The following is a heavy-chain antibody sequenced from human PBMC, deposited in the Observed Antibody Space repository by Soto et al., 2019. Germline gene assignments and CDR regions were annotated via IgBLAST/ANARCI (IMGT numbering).Heavy chain of an antibody. Sequence: SETLSLTCTVSDDSLTTNKYAWTWIRQNPEKGLEWIGYVYSNGNTRSSPSLQSRVSMSVDKSKNQFSLKLSSVTAADTAVYYCARAQITMVRGVIISYLDYWGQGTLVTVSS. V-gene: IGHV4-61*05. J-gene: IGHJ4*02. CDR2: VYSNGNT. D-gene: IGHD3-10*01. CDR1: DDSLTTNKYA. CDR3: ARAQITMVRGVIISYLDY.